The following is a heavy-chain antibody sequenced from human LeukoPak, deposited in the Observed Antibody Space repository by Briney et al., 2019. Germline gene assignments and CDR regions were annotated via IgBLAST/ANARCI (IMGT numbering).Heavy chain of an antibody. V-gene: IGHV1-46*03. CDR2: INPSGGST. Sequence: GASVKVFCKASGYTFTSNYMHWVRQAPGQGLEWMGIINPSGGSTSYAQEFQGRVTMTRDTSTSTVYMELSSLRSEDTAVYYCARDREYYDFWSGYYYFDYWGQGTLVTVSS. D-gene: IGHD3-3*01. CDR3: ARDREYYDFWSGYYYFDY. CDR1: GYTFTSNY. J-gene: IGHJ4*02.